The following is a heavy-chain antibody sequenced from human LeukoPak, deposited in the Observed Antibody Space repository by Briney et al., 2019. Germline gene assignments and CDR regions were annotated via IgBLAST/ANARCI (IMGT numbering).Heavy chain of an antibody. V-gene: IGHV4-34*01. D-gene: IGHD2-15*01. CDR2: IHHTGHI. CDR3: ALFEVVVGSTQDF. CDR1: GGSFSNYF. Sequence: SETLSLTCAVYGGSFSNYFWNWIRQPPGKVLEWIAEIHHTGHINYNPSLKSRVTVSVDRSKNQFSLKLTSVTAADTAVYYCALFEVVVGSTQDFWGQGTLVTVSS. J-gene: IGHJ4*02.